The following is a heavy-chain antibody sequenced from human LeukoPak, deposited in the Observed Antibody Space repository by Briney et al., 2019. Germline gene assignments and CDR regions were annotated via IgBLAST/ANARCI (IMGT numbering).Heavy chain of an antibody. Sequence: PGGSLRLSCSASGFPFSNAWMSWVRHAPGKGLEWVGRIKSNAAGGTTDYAAPVKGRFTLSRDDSRDTVYLQMNSLKTEDTAVYYCTTDDCSSTACSSSYYYYMDVWGKGTTVTVSS. CDR2: IKSNAAGGTT. D-gene: IGHD2-2*01. V-gene: IGHV3-15*01. CDR1: GFPFSNAW. J-gene: IGHJ6*03. CDR3: TTDDCSSTACSSSYYYYMDV.